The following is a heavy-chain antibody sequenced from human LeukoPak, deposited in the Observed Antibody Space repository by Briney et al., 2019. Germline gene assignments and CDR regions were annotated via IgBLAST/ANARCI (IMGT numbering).Heavy chain of an antibody. J-gene: IGHJ4*02. CDR3: ARDLIAVSLYYFDY. CDR1: GGSISSGGYS. D-gene: IGHD6-19*01. CDR2: IYHSGST. V-gene: IGHV4-30-2*01. Sequence: PSETLSFTCAVSGGSISSGGYSWSWIRQPPGKGLEWIGYIYHSGSTYYNPSLKSRVTISVDRSKNQFSLRLSSVTAADTAVYYCARDLIAVSLYYFDYWGQGTQVTVSS.